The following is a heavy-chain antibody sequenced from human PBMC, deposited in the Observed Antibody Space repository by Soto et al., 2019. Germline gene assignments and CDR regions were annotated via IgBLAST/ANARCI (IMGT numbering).Heavy chain of an antibody. Sequence: PGESLKISCKGSGYSLTSYWIGWVRQMPGKGLKWMGIIYPGDSDTRYSPSFQGQVTISADKSISTAYLQWSSLKASDTAMYYCAILSNYYDSSGYYGEYYYGMDVWGQGTTVTVSS. CDR3: AILSNYYDSSGYYGEYYYGMDV. V-gene: IGHV5-51*01. D-gene: IGHD3-22*01. J-gene: IGHJ6*02. CDR1: GYSLTSYW. CDR2: IYPGDSDT.